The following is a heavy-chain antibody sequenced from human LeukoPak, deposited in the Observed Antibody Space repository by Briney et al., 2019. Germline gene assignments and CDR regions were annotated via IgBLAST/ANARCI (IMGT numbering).Heavy chain of an antibody. D-gene: IGHD3-22*01. CDR3: ARDEMYYYDSSGFVSPGFDY. CDR2: IWYDGSNK. V-gene: IGHV3-33*01. Sequence: PGGSLRLSCAASGVTFSGYGMRWVRQAPGKGLEWVADIWYDGSNKYYADSVKGRFTLSRDNSKNTLYLQMNSLRAEDTAVYYCARDEMYYYDSSGFVSPGFDYWGQGTLVTVSS. CDR1: GVTFSGYG. J-gene: IGHJ4*02.